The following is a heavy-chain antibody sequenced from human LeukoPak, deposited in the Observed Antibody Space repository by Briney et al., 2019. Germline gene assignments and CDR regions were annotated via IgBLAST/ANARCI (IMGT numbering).Heavy chain of an antibody. Sequence: GESLKISCKGSGYSFTSYWIGWGRQMPGQGLEWMGIIYPGDSDTRYSPSFQGQVTISADKSISTAYLQWSSLKASDTSMYYCARREGGSWGRGNGAFDIWGQGTMVTVSS. D-gene: IGHD6-13*01. CDR2: IYPGDSDT. J-gene: IGHJ3*02. V-gene: IGHV5-51*01. CDR3: ARREGGSWGRGNGAFDI. CDR1: GYSFTSYW.